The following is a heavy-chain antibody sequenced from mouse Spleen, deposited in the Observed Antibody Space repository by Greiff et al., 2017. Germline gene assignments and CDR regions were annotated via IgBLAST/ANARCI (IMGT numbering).Heavy chain of an antibody. Sequence: VQLKESGPELVKPGASVKMSCKASGYTFTDYNMHWVKQSHGKSLEWIGYINPNNGGTSYNQKFKGKATLTVNKSSSTAYMELRSLTSEDSAVYYCARGGLLRPLYAMDYWGQGTSVTVSS. V-gene: IGHV1-22*01. D-gene: IGHD1-2*01. J-gene: IGHJ4*01. CDR2: INPNNGGT. CDR1: GYTFTDYN. CDR3: ARGGLLRPLYAMDY.